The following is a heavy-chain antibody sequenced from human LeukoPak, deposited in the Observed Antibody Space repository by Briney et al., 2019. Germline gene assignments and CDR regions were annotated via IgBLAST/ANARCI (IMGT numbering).Heavy chain of an antibody. D-gene: IGHD3-3*01. CDR1: GFTFSSYA. J-gene: IGHJ6*02. CDR2: ISGSGGST. V-gene: IGHV3-23*01. CDR3: ARDRANYDFWSGQYYYYGMDV. Sequence: GGSLRLSCAASGFTFSSYAMSWVRQAPGKGLEWVSAISGSGGSTYYADSVKGRFTISRDNAKNSLYLQMNSLRAEDTAVYYCARDRANYDFWSGQYYYYGMDVWGQGTTVTVSS.